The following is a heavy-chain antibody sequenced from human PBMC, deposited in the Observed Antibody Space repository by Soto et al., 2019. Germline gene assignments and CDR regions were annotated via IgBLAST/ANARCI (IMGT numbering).Heavy chain of an antibody. CDR3: ARVPTP. CDR1: GGSISRGGYS. Sequence: SETLALTCAVSGGSISRGGYSWSWIRQQPGKGLEWIGYIYHSGSTYYNSSLKSRVTISVDRSKNQFSLKLSSVTAADTAVYYCARVPTPWGQGTLVTVS. J-gene: IGHJ5*02. V-gene: IGHV4-30-2*01. D-gene: IGHD2-2*01. CDR2: IYHSGST.